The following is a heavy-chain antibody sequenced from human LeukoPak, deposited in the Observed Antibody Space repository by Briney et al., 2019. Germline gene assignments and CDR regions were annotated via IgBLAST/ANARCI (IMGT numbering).Heavy chain of an antibody. CDR1: GDSVSNSSTS. V-gene: IGHV6-1*01. Sequence: SQTLSLTCAISGDSVSNSSTSWSWARQSPSRGLEWLGRTYYGSRWYSEYGVSVGSRIIINADTCRNQFSLQLNSVTPEDTAVYYCARDLLITTGYALGYWGQGTLVTVSS. CDR2: TYYGSRWYS. D-gene: IGHD1-1*01. J-gene: IGHJ4*02. CDR3: ARDLLITTGYALGY.